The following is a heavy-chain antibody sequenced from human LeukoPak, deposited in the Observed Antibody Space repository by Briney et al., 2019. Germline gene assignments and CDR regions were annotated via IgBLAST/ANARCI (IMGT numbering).Heavy chain of an antibody. D-gene: IGHD1-26*01. J-gene: IGHJ4*02. Sequence: SETLSLTCTVSAGSISSYYWSWIRQPPGKGLEWIGEINQSGSTNYNPSLKSRVTISVDTSKNQFSLKLSSVTAADTAVYYCARGMGADIFDYWRQGTLVTVSS. CDR2: INQSGST. CDR3: ARGMGADIFDY. CDR1: AGSISSYY. V-gene: IGHV4-34*01.